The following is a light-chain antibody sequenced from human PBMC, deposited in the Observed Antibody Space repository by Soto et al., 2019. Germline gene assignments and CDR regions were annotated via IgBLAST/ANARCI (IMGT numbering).Light chain of an antibody. J-gene: IGKJ1*01. CDR1: QSVSSN. V-gene: IGKV3-15*01. CDR3: QQYNNWRGP. CDR2: GAS. Sequence: EIVMTQSPATLSVSPGERATLSCRASQSVSSNLAWYQQKPGPAPRLLIYGASTRATDIPARFCGSGSGTEFTLTINSLQSEDFAVYYCQQYNNWRGPFGQGTKVEIK.